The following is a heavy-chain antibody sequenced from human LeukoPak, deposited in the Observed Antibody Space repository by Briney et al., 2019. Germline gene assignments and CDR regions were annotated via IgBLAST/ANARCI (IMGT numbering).Heavy chain of an antibody. CDR3: ARGTIITMIVVFDY. Sequence: GGSLRLSCAASGFTFSSYAMSWVRQAPGKGLEWVSAISGSGGSTYYADSVKGRFTISRDNAKNSLYLQMNSLRAEDTAVYYCARGTIITMIVVFDYWGQGTLVTVSS. D-gene: IGHD3-22*01. V-gene: IGHV3-23*01. J-gene: IGHJ4*02. CDR2: ISGSGGST. CDR1: GFTFSSYA.